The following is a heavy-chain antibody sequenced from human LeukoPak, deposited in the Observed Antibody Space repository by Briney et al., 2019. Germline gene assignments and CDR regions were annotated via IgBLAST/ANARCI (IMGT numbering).Heavy chain of an antibody. CDR2: IIPILGIA. Sequence: ASVKVSFKASGGTFSSYTIGWVRQAPGQGLEWMGRIIPILGIADYAQRFQGRVTITADKPTSTAYMELSSLRSEDTAVYYCARDRAAAGTWFDFWGQGTLVTVSS. CDR1: GGTFSSYT. J-gene: IGHJ4*02. D-gene: IGHD6-13*01. V-gene: IGHV1-69*04. CDR3: ARDRAAAGTWFDF.